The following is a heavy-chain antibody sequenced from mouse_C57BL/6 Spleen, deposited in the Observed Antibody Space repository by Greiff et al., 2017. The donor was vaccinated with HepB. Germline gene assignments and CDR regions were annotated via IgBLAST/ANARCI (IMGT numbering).Heavy chain of an antibody. D-gene: IGHD1-1*01. CDR1: GYTFTSYW. Sequence: VQLQQPGAELVMPGASVKLSCKASGYTFTSYWMHWVKQRPGQGLEWIGEIDPSDSYTNYNQKFKGKSTLTVDKSSSTAYMQLSSLTSEDSAVYYCARITTVVGFDVWGTGTTVTVSS. J-gene: IGHJ1*03. CDR3: ARITTVVGFDV. CDR2: IDPSDSYT. V-gene: IGHV1-69*01.